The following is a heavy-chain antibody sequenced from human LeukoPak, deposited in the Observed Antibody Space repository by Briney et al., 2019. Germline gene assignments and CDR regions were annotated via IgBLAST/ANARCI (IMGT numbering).Heavy chain of an antibody. J-gene: IGHJ6*03. V-gene: IGHV3-20*04. CDR2: ISLNGGST. D-gene: IGHD3-10*01. Sequence: GGSLRLSCEASGFAFDEYGMSWVRQAPGKGLKWVSGISLNGGSTGYADSVKGRFTVSRDNSKNTMYLQMNSLRAEDTAVYYCAKGPDYYGSGSYLWYMDVWGKGTTVIISS. CDR1: GFAFDEYG. CDR3: AKGPDYYGSGSYLWYMDV.